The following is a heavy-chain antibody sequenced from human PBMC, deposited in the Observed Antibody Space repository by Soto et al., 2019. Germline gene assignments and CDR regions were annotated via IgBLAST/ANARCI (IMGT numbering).Heavy chain of an antibody. V-gene: IGHV1-69*01. CDR2: IIPIFGTT. CDR3: ARAPHVSSIWSRGLNQYGMDV. D-gene: IGHD6-13*01. CDR1: GGTLSSYA. J-gene: IGHJ6*02. Sequence: QMQLVQSGAEVKKPGSSVKVSCKASGGTLSSYAISWVRQAPGQGLEWMGGIIPIFGTTNYAQRFQGRVTITADESTSTAYMELSSLRSEDTAMLYCARAPHVSSIWSRGLNQYGMDVWGQGTTVTVSS.